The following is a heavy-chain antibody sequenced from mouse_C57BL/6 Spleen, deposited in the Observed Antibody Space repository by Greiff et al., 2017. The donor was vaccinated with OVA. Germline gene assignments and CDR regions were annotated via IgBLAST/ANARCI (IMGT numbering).Heavy chain of an antibody. CDR1: GYSITSGYD. CDR2: ISYSGST. V-gene: IGHV3-1*01. Sequence: DVKLQESGPGMVKPSQSLSLTCTVTGYSITSGYDWHWIRHFPGNKLEWMGYISYSGSTNYNPSLKSRISITHDTSKNHFFLKLNSVTTEDTATYYCAREGDGYWYFDVWGTGTTVTVSS. CDR3: AREGDGYWYFDV. D-gene: IGHD1-1*01. J-gene: IGHJ1*03.